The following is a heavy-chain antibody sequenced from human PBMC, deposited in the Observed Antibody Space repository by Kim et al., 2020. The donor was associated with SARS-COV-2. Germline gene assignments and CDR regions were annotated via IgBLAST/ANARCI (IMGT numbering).Heavy chain of an antibody. CDR3: AREHGPPQTSIAARSTLRTYYYYGMDV. D-gene: IGHD6-6*01. CDR1: GYTFTSYD. J-gene: IGHJ6*02. CDR2: MNPNSGNT. V-gene: IGHV1-8*01. Sequence: ASVKVSCKASGYTFTSYDINWVRQATGQGLEWMGWMNPNSGNTGYAQKFQGRVTMTRNTSISTAYMELSSLRSEDTAVYYCAREHGPPQTSIAARSTLRTYYYYGMDVWGQGTTVTVSS.